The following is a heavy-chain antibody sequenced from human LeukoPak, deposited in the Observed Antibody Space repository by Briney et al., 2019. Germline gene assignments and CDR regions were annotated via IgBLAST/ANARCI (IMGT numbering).Heavy chain of an antibody. Sequence: GGPLRLSCAASGFTFSSYWKHWVRQAPGKGLVWVSRINSDGSSTTYADSVKGRFTISRDNAKNTLYLQMNSLRAEDTAVYYCARGGSGSSPYFDYWGQGTLVTVSS. CDR3: ARGGSGSSPYFDY. CDR2: INSDGSST. V-gene: IGHV3-74*01. CDR1: GFTFSSYW. J-gene: IGHJ4*02. D-gene: IGHD6-13*01.